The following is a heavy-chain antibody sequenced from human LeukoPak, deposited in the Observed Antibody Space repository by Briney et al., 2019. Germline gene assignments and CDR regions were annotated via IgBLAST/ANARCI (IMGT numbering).Heavy chain of an antibody. V-gene: IGHV3-30*04. Sequence: PGGSLRLSCAASGFTFSSYAMHWVRQAPGKGLEWVAVISYDGSNKYYADSVKGRFTIPRDNSKNTLYLQMNSLRAEDTAVYYCARDGPLYGDYFDYWGQGTLVTVSS. CDR2: ISYDGSNK. D-gene: IGHD4-17*01. J-gene: IGHJ4*02. CDR3: ARDGPLYGDYFDY. CDR1: GFTFSSYA.